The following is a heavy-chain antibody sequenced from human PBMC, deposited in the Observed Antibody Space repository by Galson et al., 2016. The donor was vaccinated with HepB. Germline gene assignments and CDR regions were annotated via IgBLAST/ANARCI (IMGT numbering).Heavy chain of an antibody. V-gene: IGHV4-61*02. CDR2: LHTSGNT. Sequence: TLSLTCSVSSGSTTSGSYYWSWIRQPAGKGLEWIGRLHTSGNTKYNPSLKSRVTISVDTSKNQFFLTLRSVTAADTAVYYCARDWWGALDYWGQGTLVTVSS. J-gene: IGHJ4*02. D-gene: IGHD2-15*01. CDR3: ARDWWGALDY. CDR1: SGSTTSGSYY.